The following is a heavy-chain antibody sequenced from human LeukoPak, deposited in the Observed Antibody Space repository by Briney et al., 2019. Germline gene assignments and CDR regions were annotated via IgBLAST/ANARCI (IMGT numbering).Heavy chain of an antibody. CDR3: AREKCGGDCYYQYYYYYGMDV. CDR2: INYSGST. CDR1: GGSISSSSYY. Sequence: SETLSLTCSVSGGSISSSSYYWGWIRQPPGKGLEWIGSINYSGSTYYNPSLKSRVTISVDTSKNQFSLKLSSVTAADTAVYYCAREKCGGDCYYQYYYYYGMDVWGQGTTVTVSS. V-gene: IGHV4-39*07. J-gene: IGHJ6*02. D-gene: IGHD2-21*02.